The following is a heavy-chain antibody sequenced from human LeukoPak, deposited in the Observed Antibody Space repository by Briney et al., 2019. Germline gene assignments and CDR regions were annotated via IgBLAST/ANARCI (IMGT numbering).Heavy chain of an antibody. V-gene: IGHV3-48*03. CDR2: ISSSGSTI. D-gene: IGHD5-12*01. CDR1: GFTFSSYE. J-gene: IGHJ4*02. Sequence: PGGSLRLSCAVSGFTFSSYEMNWVRQAPGKGLEWVSYISSSGSTIYYADSVKGRFTISRDNAKNSLYLQMNSLRAEDTAVYYCARVGLDRRGYSGYEAFDYWGQGTLVTVSS. CDR3: ARVGLDRRGYSGYEAFDY.